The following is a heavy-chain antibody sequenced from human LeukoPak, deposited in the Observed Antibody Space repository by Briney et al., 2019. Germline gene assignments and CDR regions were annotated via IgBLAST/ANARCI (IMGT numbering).Heavy chain of an antibody. D-gene: IGHD3-3*01. Sequence: PGGSLRLSCAASGFTFSDTWMHWVRQAPGEGLVWVSRIRSDGSDTRYAESVKGRFTISRDNAKNTLYLQMNSLRAEDTAVYYCARRYDFWSGYPPPLDYWGQGTLVTVSS. CDR2: IRSDGSDT. CDR3: ARRYDFWSGYPPPLDY. J-gene: IGHJ4*02. CDR1: GFTFSDTW. V-gene: IGHV3-74*01.